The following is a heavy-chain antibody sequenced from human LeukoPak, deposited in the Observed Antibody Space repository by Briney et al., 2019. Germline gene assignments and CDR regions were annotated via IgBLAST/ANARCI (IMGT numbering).Heavy chain of an antibody. V-gene: IGHV3-30-3*01. J-gene: IGHJ4*02. CDR2: ISYDGSNK. Sequence: PGGSLRLSCAASGSTFSSYAMHWVRQAPGKGLEWVAVISYDGSNKYYADSVKGRFTISRDNSKNTLYLQMNSLRAEDTAVYYCARGRNYFDYWGQGTLVTVSS. CDR1: GSTFSSYA. CDR3: ARGRNYFDY.